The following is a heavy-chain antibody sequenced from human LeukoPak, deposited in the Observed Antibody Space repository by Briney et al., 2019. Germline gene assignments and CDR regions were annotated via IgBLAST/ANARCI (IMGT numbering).Heavy chain of an antibody. CDR1: GGSISTYS. Sequence: SETLSLTCTVSGGSISTYSWIYIRQPPGKGLEWIGNIYYSGSTKYNPSLKIRVTTSLDTSKNQFSLKLSSVTAADTAVYYCVRWYQLLPYAFDIWGQGKMVTVSS. J-gene: IGHJ3*02. D-gene: IGHD2-2*01. CDR3: VRWYQLLPYAFDI. CDR2: IYYSGST. V-gene: IGHV4-59*01.